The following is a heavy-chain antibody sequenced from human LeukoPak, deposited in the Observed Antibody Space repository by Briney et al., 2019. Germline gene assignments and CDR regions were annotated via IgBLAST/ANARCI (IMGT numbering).Heavy chain of an antibody. D-gene: IGHD3-10*01. CDR1: GFTFSSYA. J-gene: IGHJ5*02. CDR3: ASSGNYFGWFDP. Sequence: PGGSLRLSCAASGFTFSSYAMSWVRQAPGKGLEWVSAISGSGGSTYYADSVKGRFTISRDNSKNTLYLHMNSLRAEDTAVYYCASSGNYFGWFDPWGQGTLVTVSS. V-gene: IGHV3-23*01. CDR2: ISGSGGST.